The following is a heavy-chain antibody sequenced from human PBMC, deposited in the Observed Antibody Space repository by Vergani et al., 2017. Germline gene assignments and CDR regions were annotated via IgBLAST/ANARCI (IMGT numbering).Heavy chain of an antibody. CDR3: AKDITLGEQLAIYYMDV. CDR1: GFSFSSYA. D-gene: IGHD6-6*01. J-gene: IGHJ6*03. V-gene: IGHV3-23*04. CDR2: ISGSGGST. Sequence: VRLVESGGGVVQPGRSPRLSCAASGFSFSSYAMSWVRQAPGKGLEWVSAISGSGGSTYYADSVKGRFTISRDNSKNTLYLQMNSLRAEDTAVYYCAKDITLGEQLAIYYMDVWGKGTTVTVSS.